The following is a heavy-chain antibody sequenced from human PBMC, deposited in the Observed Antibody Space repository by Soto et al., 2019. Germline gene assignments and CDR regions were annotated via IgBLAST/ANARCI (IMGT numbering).Heavy chain of an antibody. CDR2: IWYDGSNK. Sequence: QVQLVESGGGVVQPGRSLRLSCAASGFAFSSYGMHWVRQAPGKGLEWVAVIWYDGSNKYYADSVKGRFTISRDNSKNTLYLQMNSLRAEDTAVYYCAREDPLNGYFDYWGQGTLVTVSS. CDR3: AREDPLNGYFDY. CDR1: GFAFSSYG. J-gene: IGHJ4*02. V-gene: IGHV3-33*01. D-gene: IGHD2-8*01.